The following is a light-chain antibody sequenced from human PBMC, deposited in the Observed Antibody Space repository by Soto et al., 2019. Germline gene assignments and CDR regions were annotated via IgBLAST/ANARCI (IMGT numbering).Light chain of an antibody. J-gene: IGLJ3*02. Sequence: QSVLTQPASVSGSPGQSITLSCAGTTNDIGSYNYVSWFQQRPGEAPKLIIFEVTHRPSGISTRFSGSKSGNTASPTISDLQAEDEALYYCSSYKFSTTLRVFGGGTKVTVL. CDR1: TNDIGSYNY. CDR3: SSYKFSTTLRV. CDR2: EVT. V-gene: IGLV2-14*01.